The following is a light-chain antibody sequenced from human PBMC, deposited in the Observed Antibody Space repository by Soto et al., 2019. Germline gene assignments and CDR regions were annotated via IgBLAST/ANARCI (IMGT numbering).Light chain of an antibody. Sequence: QSVLTQPPSVSGAPGQRVTISCTGNNSNLGAGYDVHWYQQLPGAAPKLVIFGNRNRPSGVPERFSGSKSGTSASLAITGLQAEDEADYYCQAYDFTLGAFWVFGGGTQLTVL. V-gene: IGLV1-40*01. J-gene: IGLJ3*02. CDR2: GNR. CDR3: QAYDFTLGAFWV. CDR1: NSNLGAGYD.